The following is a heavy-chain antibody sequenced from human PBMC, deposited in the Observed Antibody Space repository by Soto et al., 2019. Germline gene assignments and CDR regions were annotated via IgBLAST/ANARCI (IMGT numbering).Heavy chain of an antibody. CDR1: GGSLSGYY. Sequence: SETLSLTCAVYGGSLSGYYWSWIRQPPGKGLEWIGEINHSGSTNYNPSLKSRVTISVDTSKNQFSLKLSSVTAADTAVYYCARATMEDCSSTSCYYPSFDYWGQGTLVTVSS. D-gene: IGHD2-2*01. J-gene: IGHJ4*02. CDR3: ARATMEDCSSTSCYYPSFDY. V-gene: IGHV4-34*01. CDR2: INHSGST.